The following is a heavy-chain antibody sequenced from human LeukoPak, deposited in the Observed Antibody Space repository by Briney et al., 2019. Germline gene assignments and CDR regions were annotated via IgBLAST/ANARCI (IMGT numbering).Heavy chain of an antibody. CDR2: IRYDGSNK. CDR3: ARSGLFYDYVWGSYVDAFDI. V-gene: IGHV3-30*02. D-gene: IGHD3-16*01. CDR1: GFTFSSYG. J-gene: IGHJ3*02. Sequence: PGGSLRLSCAASGFTFSSYGMHWVRQAPGKGLDWLAFIRYDGSNKYYADSVKGRFTISRDNSKNTLYLQMNSLRAEDTAVYYCARSGLFYDYVWGSYVDAFDIWGQGTMVTVSS.